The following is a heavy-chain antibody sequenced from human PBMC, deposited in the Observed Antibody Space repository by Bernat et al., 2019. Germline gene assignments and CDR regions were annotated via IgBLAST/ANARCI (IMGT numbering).Heavy chain of an antibody. CDR2: INAGNGNT. D-gene: IGHD3-22*01. V-gene: IGHV1-3*05. CDR3: ARDGGYYDSSGYYY. Sequence: QVQLVQSGAEEKKPGASVKVSCKASGYTFTSYAMHWVRQAPGQRLKWMGWINAGNGNTKYSQKFQGRVTITRDTSASTAYMELSSLRSEDTAVYYCARDGGYYDSSGYYYWGQGTLVTVSS. J-gene: IGHJ4*02. CDR1: GYTFTSYA.